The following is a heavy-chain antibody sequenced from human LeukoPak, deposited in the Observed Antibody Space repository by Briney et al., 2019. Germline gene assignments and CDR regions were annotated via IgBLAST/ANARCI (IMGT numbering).Heavy chain of an antibody. V-gene: IGHV3-53*01. CDR3: ARVDTAMDAFDI. CDR2: IYSGGST. J-gene: IGHJ4*02. Sequence: PGGSLRFSCAASGFTVSSNYMSGVRQAPGKGLEWVSVIYSGGSTYYADSVKGRFTISRDNSKNTLYLQMNSLRAEDTAVYYCARVDTAMDAFDIWGQGTRVTVSS. D-gene: IGHD5-18*01. CDR1: GFTVSSNY.